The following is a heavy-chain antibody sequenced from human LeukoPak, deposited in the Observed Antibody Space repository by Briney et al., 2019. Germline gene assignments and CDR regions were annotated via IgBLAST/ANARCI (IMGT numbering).Heavy chain of an antibody. V-gene: IGHV4-61*02. CDR2: IYTSGST. D-gene: IGHD2-2*02. CDR1: GGSISSGSYY. J-gene: IGHJ3*02. Sequence: PSETMSLTCTVSGGSISSGSYYWNWIRQPAGKGLEWIWRIYTSGSTNYNPSLKSRVTISVDTSKNQFSLKLSSVTAADTAVYYCARVRLIVVVPAAIKYNDAFDIWGQGTMVTVSS. CDR3: ARVRLIVVVPAAIKYNDAFDI.